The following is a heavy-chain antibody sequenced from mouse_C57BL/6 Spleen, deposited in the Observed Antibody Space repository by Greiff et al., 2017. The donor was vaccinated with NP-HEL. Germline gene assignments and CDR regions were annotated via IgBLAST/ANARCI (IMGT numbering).Heavy chain of an antibody. CDR1: GYAFTNYL. CDR3: ARDDDGYPFAY. J-gene: IGHJ3*01. Sequence: VQLQQSGAELVRPGTSVKVSCKASGYAFTNYLIEWVKQRPGQGLEWIGVINPGSGGTNYNEKFKGKATLTADKSSSTAYMQLSSLTSEDSAVYFCARDDDGYPFAYWGQGTLVTVSA. CDR2: INPGSGGT. D-gene: IGHD2-3*01. V-gene: IGHV1-54*01.